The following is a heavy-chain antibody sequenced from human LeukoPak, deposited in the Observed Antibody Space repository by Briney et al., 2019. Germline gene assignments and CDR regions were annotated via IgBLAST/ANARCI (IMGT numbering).Heavy chain of an antibody. J-gene: IGHJ5*02. D-gene: IGHD5-18*01. Sequence: PSETLSLTCAVYGGSFSGYYWSWIRQPPGKGLEWIGEINHSGSTNYNPSLKSRVTISLHTSKNQFSLKLSSVTTADTAVYYCAREGDNYGNWFDPWGQGTLVTVPS. CDR3: AREGDNYGNWFDP. CDR1: GGSFSGYY. V-gene: IGHV4-34*01. CDR2: INHSGST.